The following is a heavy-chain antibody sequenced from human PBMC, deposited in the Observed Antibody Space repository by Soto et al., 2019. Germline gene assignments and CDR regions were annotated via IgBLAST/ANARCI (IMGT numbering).Heavy chain of an antibody. J-gene: IGHJ5*02. D-gene: IGHD2-15*01. CDR1: GDSVSPYY. V-gene: IGHV4-59*02. Sequence: QVHLQESGPGLVKPSETLSLTCTVSGDSVSPYYWSWIRQPPGKGLAGIGYVYCNGNGDSNPSLTSRVRVSVDTTKNLVSLRLSSVTAADTAISYCASHGYCAGGSCDWFDPWGQGTLVAVSS. CDR2: VYCNGNG. CDR3: ASHGYCAGGSCDWFDP.